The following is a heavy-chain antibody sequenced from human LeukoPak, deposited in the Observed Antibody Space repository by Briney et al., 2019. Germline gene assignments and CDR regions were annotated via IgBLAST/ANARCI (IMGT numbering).Heavy chain of an antibody. CDR3: VRGRFIAGAGD. CDR1: GFTLTIYD. CDR2: MNGNSGDT. Sequence: ASVKVSCKTSGFTLTIYDINWVRQATGQGLEWMGWMNGNSGDTGYAQKFQGRVTMTRNTSISTAYMELSNLRSEDTAVYYCVRGRFIAGAGDWGHGTPVTVPS. D-gene: IGHD1-26*01. V-gene: IGHV1-8*01. J-gene: IGHJ1*01.